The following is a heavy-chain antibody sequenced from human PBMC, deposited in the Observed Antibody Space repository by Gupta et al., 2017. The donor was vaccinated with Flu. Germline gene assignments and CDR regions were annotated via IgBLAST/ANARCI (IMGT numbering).Heavy chain of an antibody. J-gene: IGHJ1*01. Sequence: EGQLWESGGDLVRPGGSLRLYCAASGFNFGAQAMSWVRQAPGKGLEWVSWISGRGDNIDYADSVKGRFTISRDNSKNTLFLQMDSLRVEDTAIYYCVSRHDFFFFWGQGTLVSVSS. CDR2: ISGRGDNI. D-gene: IGHD3/OR15-3a*01. CDR3: VSRHDFFFF. CDR1: GFNFGAQA. V-gene: IGHV3-23*01.